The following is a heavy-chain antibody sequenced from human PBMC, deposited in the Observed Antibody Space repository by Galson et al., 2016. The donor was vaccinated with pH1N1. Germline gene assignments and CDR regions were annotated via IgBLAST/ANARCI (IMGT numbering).Heavy chain of an antibody. Sequence: PALVKPTQTLTLTCTFSGFSLSTRGVGVGWIRQPPGKALEWLALIYWDDDKRYSTSLKRRLTITKDTSKNQVVLTMTNMDPVDTATYDCAHRGTIFEEYYIDYWGQGTLVTVSS. D-gene: IGHD3-3*01. J-gene: IGHJ4*02. CDR2: IYWDDDK. CDR3: AHRGTIFEEYYIDY. V-gene: IGHV2-5*02. CDR1: GFSLSTRGVG.